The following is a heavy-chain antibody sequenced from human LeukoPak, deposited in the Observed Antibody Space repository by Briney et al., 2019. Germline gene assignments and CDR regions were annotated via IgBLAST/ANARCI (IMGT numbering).Heavy chain of an antibody. CDR2: INHSGST. Sequence: SETLSLTCTVSGGSISSHYWSWIRQPPGKGLEWIGEINHSGSTNYNPSLKSRVTVSVDTSKNQFSLKLSSVTAADTAVYYCARGRKGYDSSGYYYTKYYFDYWGQGTLVTVSS. J-gene: IGHJ4*02. D-gene: IGHD3-22*01. V-gene: IGHV4-34*01. CDR3: ARGRKGYDSSGYYYTKYYFDY. CDR1: GGSISSHY.